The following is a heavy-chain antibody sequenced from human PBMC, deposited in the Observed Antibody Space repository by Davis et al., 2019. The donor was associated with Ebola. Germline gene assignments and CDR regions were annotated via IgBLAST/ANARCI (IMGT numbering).Heavy chain of an antibody. CDR3: ARNVYYYGSGSYSEGFDY. D-gene: IGHD3-10*01. J-gene: IGHJ4*02. V-gene: IGHV3-7*01. Sequence: GESLKISCAASGFTVSSNYMSWVRQAPGKGLEWVANIKQDGSEKYYVDSVKGRFTISRDNAKNSLYLQMNSLRAEDTAVYYCARNVYYYGSGSYSEGFDYWGQGTLVTVSS. CDR1: GFTVSSNY. CDR2: IKQDGSEK.